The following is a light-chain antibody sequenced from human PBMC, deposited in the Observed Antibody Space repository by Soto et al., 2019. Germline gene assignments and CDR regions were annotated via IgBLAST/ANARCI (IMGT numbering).Light chain of an antibody. V-gene: IGLV3-1*01. CDR2: QDD. J-gene: IGLJ2*01. Sequence: SYELTQPPSVSVSPGQTASITCSGDKLGDKYACWYQQKPGQSPVLVIYQDDDRPSGIPERFSGSNSGNTATLTISGIQATDEADYYCQAWDSNTVIFGGGTKVTVL. CDR3: QAWDSNTVI. CDR1: KLGDKY.